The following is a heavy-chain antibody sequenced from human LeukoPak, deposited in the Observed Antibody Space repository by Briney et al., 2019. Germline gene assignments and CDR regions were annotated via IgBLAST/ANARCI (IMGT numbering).Heavy chain of an antibody. CDR1: GGSFSGYY. V-gene: IGHV4-34*01. J-gene: IGHJ5*02. D-gene: IGHD3-10*01. CDR3: ARGSRYYGSGSFHSTFDP. Sequence: PSETLSLTCAVYGGSFSGYYWSWIRQPPGKGLEWIGEINHSGSTNYNPSLKSRVTISVDTSKNQFSLKLSSVTAADTAVYYCARGSRYYGSGSFHSTFDPWGQGTLVTVSS. CDR2: INHSGST.